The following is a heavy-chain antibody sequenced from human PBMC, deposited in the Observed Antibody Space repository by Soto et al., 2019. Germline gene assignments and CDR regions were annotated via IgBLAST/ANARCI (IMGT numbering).Heavy chain of an antibody. D-gene: IGHD2-15*01. CDR2: ISAYNGNT. Sequence: QVQLVQSGAEVKKPGASVKVSCKASGYTFTSYGISWVRQAPGQGLEWMGWISAYNGNTNYAQKLQGRVTMTPDTSTSTAYMELRSLRSDDTAVYYCARQSGSWGPYYYYGMDVWGQGTTVTVSS. CDR1: GYTFTSYG. CDR3: ARQSGSWGPYYYYGMDV. J-gene: IGHJ6*02. V-gene: IGHV1-18*01.